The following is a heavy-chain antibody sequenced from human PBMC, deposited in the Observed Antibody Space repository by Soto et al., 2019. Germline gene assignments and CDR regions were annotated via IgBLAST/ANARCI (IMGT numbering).Heavy chain of an antibody. V-gene: IGHV4-39*02. D-gene: IGHD1-1*01. CDR1: GGPIRSSSHY. CDR3: AREGGYVDY. Sequence: QLQLQESGPGLVKPSETLSLTCTVSGGPIRSSSHYWGWIRQSPGTGLAWIGSIDESGDSYYNPSLKSRVTISVDTSKNQFSLKLISVTGADSAIYYCAREGGYVDYWGQGTLVTVSS. CDR2: IDESGDS. J-gene: IGHJ4*02.